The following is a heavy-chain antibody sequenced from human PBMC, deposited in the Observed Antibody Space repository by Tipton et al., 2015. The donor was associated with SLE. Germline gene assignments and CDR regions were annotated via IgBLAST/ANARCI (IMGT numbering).Heavy chain of an antibody. CDR1: GGSISSYY. CDR3: ASTVIAAAGTTFDY. D-gene: IGHD6-13*01. Sequence: LSLTCTVSGGSISSYYWSWIRQPPGKGLEWIGYIHYSGSTNYNPSLKSRVTISVDTSKNQFSLKLSSVTAADTAVYYCASTVIAAAGTTFDYWGQGTLVTVSS. V-gene: IGHV4-59*01. J-gene: IGHJ4*02. CDR2: IHYSGST.